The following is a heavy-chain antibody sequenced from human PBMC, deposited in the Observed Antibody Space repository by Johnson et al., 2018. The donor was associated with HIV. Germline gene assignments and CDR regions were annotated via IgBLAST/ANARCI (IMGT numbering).Heavy chain of an antibody. CDR2: INQDGVEK. J-gene: IGHJ3*02. Sequence: VQLVESGGGLVQPGGSLGLSCAASGFTFSTSWMSWVRQAPGKGLGWVANINQDGVEKYYVDSVKGRFTISRDNATNSLFLQMNIVRDEDTAVYYCVRGGAVAPSSGFDIWGQGTKVTVSS. V-gene: IGHV3-7*05. CDR1: GFTFSTSW. CDR3: VRGGAVAPSSGFDI. D-gene: IGHD6-19*01.